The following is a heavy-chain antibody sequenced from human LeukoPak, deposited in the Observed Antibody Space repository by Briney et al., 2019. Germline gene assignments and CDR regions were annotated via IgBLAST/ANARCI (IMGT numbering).Heavy chain of an antibody. J-gene: IGHJ4*02. D-gene: IGHD3-10*01. V-gene: IGHV3-30*02. Sequence: GGSLRLSCAASGFTFSSYGMHWVRQAPGKGLEWVAFIRYDGSNKYYADSVKGRFTISRDNSKNSLYLQMNSLRTEDTALYYCAKGLPDYYSGSGSYLDYWAREPWSPSPQ. CDR2: IRYDGSNK. CDR1: GFTFSSYG. CDR3: AKGLPDYYSGSGSYLDY.